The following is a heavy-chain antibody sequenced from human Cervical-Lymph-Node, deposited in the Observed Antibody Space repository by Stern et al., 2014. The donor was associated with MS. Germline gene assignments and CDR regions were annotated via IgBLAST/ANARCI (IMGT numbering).Heavy chain of an antibody. J-gene: IGHJ5*02. CDR2: MDPSAGST. V-gene: IGHV1-46*01. Sequence: QMQLVQSGAEVKKPGASVKVSCKASGYPFTNYYMHWVRQAPGQGLEWMGIMDPSAGSTTYAQNFQGRITMTRDTSTSTFYMELSSLRSEDTAVYYCARVQASGWHTYASGFDPWGQGTLVTV. CDR1: GYPFTNYY. D-gene: IGHD6-19*01. CDR3: ARVQASGWHTYASGFDP.